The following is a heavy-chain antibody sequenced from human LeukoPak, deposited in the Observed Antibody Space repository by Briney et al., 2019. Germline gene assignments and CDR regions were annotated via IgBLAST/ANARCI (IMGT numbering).Heavy chain of an antibody. CDR3: AREVGALTYYYYYYMDV. CDR1: GGSISSYY. CDR2: IYTSGST. V-gene: IGHV4-4*07. D-gene: IGHD1-26*01. J-gene: IGHJ6*03. Sequence: SETLSLTCTVSGGSISSYYWSWIRQPAGKGLEWIGRIYTSGSTNYNPSLKSRVTMSVDTSKNQFSLKLSSVTAADTAVYYCAREVGALTYYYYYYMDVWGKGTTVTVSS.